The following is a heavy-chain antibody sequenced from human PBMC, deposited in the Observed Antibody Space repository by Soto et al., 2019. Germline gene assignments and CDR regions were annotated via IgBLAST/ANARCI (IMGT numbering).Heavy chain of an antibody. CDR2: ISHDGNHK. Sequence: SLGLSCAASGFTFNTYSMHWVRQAPGKGLEWVAIISHDGNHKYYADSVKGRLTISRDNSKNTLYLQMDSLRGDDTAVYYCARDKETYSSNLDYSYYGMDVWGAGTPVTVST. D-gene: IGHD6-13*01. V-gene: IGHV3-30-3*01. CDR3: ARDKETYSSNLDYSYYGMDV. CDR1: GFTFNTYS. J-gene: IGHJ6*04.